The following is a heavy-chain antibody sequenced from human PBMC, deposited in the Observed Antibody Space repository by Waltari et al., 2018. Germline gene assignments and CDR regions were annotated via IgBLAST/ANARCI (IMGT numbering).Heavy chain of an antibody. CDR3: ARGGGGDWEWFDP. CDR2: IYYTGST. D-gene: IGHD2-21*02. V-gene: IGHV4-59*01. CDR1: GGSISGFY. Sequence: VQLQESGPRLLKPSETLSLICPVSGGSISGFYWSWVRQPPGKGLDWIGYIYYTGSTNFNPSLKSRVTMSVDTSKNQFSLKLSSVTAADTAFYYCARGGGGDWEWFDPWGQGTLVTVSS. J-gene: IGHJ5*02.